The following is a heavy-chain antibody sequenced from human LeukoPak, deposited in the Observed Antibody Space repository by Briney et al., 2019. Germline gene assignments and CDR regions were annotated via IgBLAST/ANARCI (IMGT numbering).Heavy chain of an antibody. Sequence: ASVKVSCKASGYTFTSYGISWVRQAPGQGLEWMGWISAYNGNTNYAQKLQGRVTMTTDTSTSTAYMELRSLRSDDTAVYYCASCHCTNGVCYGECEYFQHWGQGTLVTVSS. CDR1: GYTFTSYG. CDR2: ISAYNGNT. D-gene: IGHD2-8*01. CDR3: ASCHCTNGVCYGECEYFQH. V-gene: IGHV1-18*01. J-gene: IGHJ1*01.